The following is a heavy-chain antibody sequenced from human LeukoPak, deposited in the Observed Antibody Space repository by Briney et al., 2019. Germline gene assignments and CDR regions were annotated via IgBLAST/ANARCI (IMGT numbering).Heavy chain of an antibody. J-gene: IGHJ4*02. V-gene: IGHV3-23*01. Sequence: GGSLRLSCAASGFTFRSYGMSWVRQAPGKGLEWVSSLSGSGDSTYYADSVKGRFTISRDNSKSTLFLHMNSLRAEDTAVYYCAKALGGYDFDYWGQGTLVTVSS. CDR2: LSGSGDST. CDR1: GFTFRSYG. D-gene: IGHD3-16*01. CDR3: AKALGGYDFDY.